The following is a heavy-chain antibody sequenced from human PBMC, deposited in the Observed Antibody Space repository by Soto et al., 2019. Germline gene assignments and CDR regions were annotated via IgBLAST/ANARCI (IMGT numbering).Heavy chain of an antibody. CDR1: GGTFSSYA. CDR2: IIPIFGTA. D-gene: IGHD6-6*01. V-gene: IGHV1-69*13. CDR3: ISSSSRGVFYFDY. J-gene: IGHJ4*02. Sequence: ASVKVSCKASGGTFSSYAISWVRQAPGQGLEWMGGIIPIFGTANYAQKFQGRVTITADESTSTAYMELSSLRSEDTAVYYCISSSSRGVFYFDYWGQGTLVTVSS.